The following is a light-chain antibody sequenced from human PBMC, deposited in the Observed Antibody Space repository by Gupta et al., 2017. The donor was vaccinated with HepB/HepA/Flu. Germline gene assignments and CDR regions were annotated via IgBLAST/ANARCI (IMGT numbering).Light chain of an antibody. Sequence: DIQMTQSPSSVSASVGDRVTITCRASQDISRWLAWYQQKPGEAPRLLIYYASILQSGVPSRFSGSGFGVDFTLTISSLQPEDSATYYCRQPDSFPSSFGQWTKLEIK. CDR2: YAS. CDR1: QDISRW. J-gene: IGKJ2*04. CDR3: RQPDSFPSS. V-gene: IGKV1-12*01.